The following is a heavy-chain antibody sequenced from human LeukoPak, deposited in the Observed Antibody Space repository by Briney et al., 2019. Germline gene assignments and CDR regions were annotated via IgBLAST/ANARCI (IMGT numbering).Heavy chain of an antibody. CDR2: IIPILGIA. V-gene: IGHV1-69*02. CDR1: GGTFSSYT. J-gene: IGHJ3*02. D-gene: IGHD5-24*01. CDR3: ARLHGDGYRSDAFDI. Sequence: SVKVSCKASGGTFSSYTISWVRQAPGQGLEWMGRIIPILGIANYAQKFQGRVTITADKSTSTAYMELSSLRSEDTAVYYCARLHGDGYRSDAFDIWGQGTMVTVSS.